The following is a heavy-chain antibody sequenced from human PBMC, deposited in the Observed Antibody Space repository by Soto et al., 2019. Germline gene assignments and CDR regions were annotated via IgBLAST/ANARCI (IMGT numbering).Heavy chain of an antibody. V-gene: IGHV4-39*01. D-gene: IGHD2-15*01. CDR1: GCSIFSSDYY. J-gene: IGHJ4*02. Sequence: SETLSLTCSFSGCSIFSSDYYWGWIRQAPGKGLEWIGSISYSGSTLHNPSLRSRVTISVDTPKSQFSLKLSSVTATDTAVYSCTRLVVVATSGYVGFDHWGQGTLVTVSS. CDR2: ISYSGST. CDR3: TRLVVVATSGYVGFDH.